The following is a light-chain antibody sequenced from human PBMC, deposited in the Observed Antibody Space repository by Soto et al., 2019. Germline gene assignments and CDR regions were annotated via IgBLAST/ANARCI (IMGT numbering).Light chain of an antibody. CDR2: GAS. CDR1: QSVDSTY. Sequence: EIVLTQSPSTLSLSPGERATLSCRPSQSVDSTYLAWYQQKPGQAPRLIIYGASNRATGIPDRFSGTGSGTDFTLTISRLEPEDFVVYYCQQYGSSPETFGRGTKVDIK. CDR3: QQYGSSPET. J-gene: IGKJ1*01. V-gene: IGKV3-20*01.